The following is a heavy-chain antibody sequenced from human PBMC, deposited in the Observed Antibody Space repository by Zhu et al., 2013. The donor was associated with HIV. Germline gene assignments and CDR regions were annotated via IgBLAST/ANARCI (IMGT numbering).Heavy chain of an antibody. D-gene: IGHD3-22*01. Sequence: QVQLVQSGAEVKKPGASVKVSCKASGYTFTGYYMHWVRQAPGQGLEWMGWINPNSGGTNYAQKFQGRVTMTRDTSISTAYMELSRLRSDDTAVYYCARVGDYYDSSGYYPVYWGQGTLVTVSS. CDR1: GYTFTGYY. J-gene: IGHJ4*02. V-gene: IGHV1-2*02. CDR3: ARVGDYYDSSGYYPVY. CDR2: INPNSGGT.